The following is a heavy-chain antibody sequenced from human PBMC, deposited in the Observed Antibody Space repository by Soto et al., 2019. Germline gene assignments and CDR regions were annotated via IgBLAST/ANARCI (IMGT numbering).Heavy chain of an antibody. Sequence: QVQLQESGPGLVKPSQTLSLTCTVSGGSISSGGYYWSWIRQHPGKGLEWIGYIYYSGSTYYNPSLKSRVTISIDTSKNQFSLQLSSVTAADTAVYYCARDEPPVLDYWYFDLWGRGTLFTVSS. CDR3: ARDEPPVLDYWYFDL. D-gene: IGHD3-16*01. V-gene: IGHV4-31*03. J-gene: IGHJ2*01. CDR1: GGSISSGGYY. CDR2: IYYSGST.